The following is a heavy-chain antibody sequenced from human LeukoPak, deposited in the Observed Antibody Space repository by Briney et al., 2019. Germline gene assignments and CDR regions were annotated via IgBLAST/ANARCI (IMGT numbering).Heavy chain of an antibody. CDR2: IRSDGINK. J-gene: IGHJ6*03. V-gene: IGHV3-30*02. CDR1: GFTFSTSD. Sequence: GGSLRLSCATSGFTFSTSDMHWVRQAPGKGLEWVAFIRSDGINKYHADSVKGRFTISRDNSKNTLYLQMNSLRAEDTAVYYCAKLGKTENHYGSGRFSYYYYMDVWGKGTTVTISS. D-gene: IGHD3-10*01. CDR3: AKLGKTENHYGSGRFSYYYYMDV.